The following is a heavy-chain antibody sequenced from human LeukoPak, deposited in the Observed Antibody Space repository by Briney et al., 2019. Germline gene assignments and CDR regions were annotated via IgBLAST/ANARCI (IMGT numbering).Heavy chain of an antibody. V-gene: IGHV4-59*01. J-gene: IGHJ4*02. CDR2: IYHSGST. Sequence: PSETLSLTCTVSGGSISSYYWTWIGQPPGKGLEWIGYIYHSGSTNYNPSLKSRVTISVDTSQNQFSLKLSSVTAADTAVYYCARDGYSGSDALWGQGTLVTVSS. CDR3: ARDGYSGSDAL. D-gene: IGHD5-12*01. CDR1: GGSISSYY.